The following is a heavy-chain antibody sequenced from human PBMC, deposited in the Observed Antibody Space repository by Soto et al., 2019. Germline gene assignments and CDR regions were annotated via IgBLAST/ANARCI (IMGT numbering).Heavy chain of an antibody. V-gene: IGHV4-4*02. CDR2: IYHSGST. Sequence: QVQLQESGPGLVKPSGTLSLTCAVSGGSISSSNWWSWVRQPPGKGLEWIGEIYHSGSTNYNPSLKRRVTTSVDKSQHPSSLKLSSVTAADTAVYYGARYSSSWPYFDYWGQGTLVTVSS. J-gene: IGHJ4*02. CDR1: GGSISSSNW. CDR3: ARYSSSWPYFDY. D-gene: IGHD6-13*01.